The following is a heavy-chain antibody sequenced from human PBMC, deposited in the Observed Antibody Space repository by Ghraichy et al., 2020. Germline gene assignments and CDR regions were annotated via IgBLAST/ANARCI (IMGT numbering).Heavy chain of an antibody. CDR1: GFTFSSYA. CDR2: VSFDGSNK. CDR3: AKALYGDSTEGDY. Sequence: GRSLRLSCAASGFTFSSYAMHWVRQAPGKGLEWVAVVSFDGSNKYYADSVRGRFTISRDTANSTVFLHMSSLRPEDTAVYYCAKALYGDSTEGDYWGQGTRVTVSS. J-gene: IGHJ4*02. D-gene: IGHD4-17*01. V-gene: IGHV3-30*18.